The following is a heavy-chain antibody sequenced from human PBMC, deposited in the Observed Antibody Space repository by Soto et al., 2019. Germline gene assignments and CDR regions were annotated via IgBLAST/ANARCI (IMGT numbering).Heavy chain of an antibody. V-gene: IGHV3-13*01. D-gene: IGHD6-6*01. CDR3: ARGIAARLENWFDP. J-gene: IGHJ5*02. Sequence: EVQLVESGGGLVQPGGSLRLSCAASGFTFSSYDMHWVRQATGKGLEWVSAIGTAGDTYYPGSVKSRFTISRENAKNSLYLQMNSLSAGATAVYYCARGIAARLENWFDPWGQGTLVTVSS. CDR1: GFTFSSYD. CDR2: IGTAGDT.